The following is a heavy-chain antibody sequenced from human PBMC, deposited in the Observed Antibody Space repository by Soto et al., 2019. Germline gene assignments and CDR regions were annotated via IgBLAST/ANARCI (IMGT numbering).Heavy chain of an antibody. Sequence: LGESLKISCKGSGYSFTSYWIGWVRQMPGKGLEWMGIIYPGDSDTRYSPSFQGQVTISADKSISTAYLQWSSLKASDTAMYYCARQLELRDYYYYYYMDVWGKGTTVTVSS. J-gene: IGHJ6*03. D-gene: IGHD1-7*01. V-gene: IGHV5-51*01. CDR3: ARQLELRDYYYYYYMDV. CDR1: GYSFTSYW. CDR2: IYPGDSDT.